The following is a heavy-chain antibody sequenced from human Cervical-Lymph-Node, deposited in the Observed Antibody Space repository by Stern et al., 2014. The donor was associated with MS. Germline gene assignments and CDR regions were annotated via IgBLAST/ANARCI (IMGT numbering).Heavy chain of an antibody. CDR1: AYSFTTYW. CDR2: IYPGDSDT. J-gene: IGHJ3*02. CDR3: ARWSGPVGAYGGNWGDPFDI. Sequence: EVQLVQSGAELKKPGESLKISCKGSAYSFTTYWIVWVRQMPGKGLEWMGIIYPGDSDTRYSPSFQGQVTISADKSINTAYVQWTSLKASDTAMYYCARWSGPVGAYGGNWGDPFDIWGQGTMVTVS. D-gene: IGHD4-23*01. V-gene: IGHV5-51*03.